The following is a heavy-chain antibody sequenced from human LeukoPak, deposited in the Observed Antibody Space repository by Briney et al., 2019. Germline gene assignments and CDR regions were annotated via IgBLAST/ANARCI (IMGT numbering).Heavy chain of an antibody. CDR3: AIEMVRGVTRNGMDV. D-gene: IGHD3-10*01. J-gene: IGHJ6*02. CDR2: IWSDGSNK. Sequence: GGSLRLSCAASGFTFSSYAMHWVRQAPGKGLEWVAVIWSDGSNKNYADSVKGRFTISRDNSKNTLYLQVNSLRAEDTAVYYCAIEMVRGVTRNGMDVWGQGNTVSVSS. CDR1: GFTFSSYA. V-gene: IGHV3-33*01.